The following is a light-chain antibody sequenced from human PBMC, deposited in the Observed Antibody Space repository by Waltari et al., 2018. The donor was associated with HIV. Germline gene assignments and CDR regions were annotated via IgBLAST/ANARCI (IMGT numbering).Light chain of an antibody. CDR1: SSNIGNFY. J-gene: IGLJ2*01. Sequence: QSVLTQPPSVSAAPGQKVTISCSGSSSNIGNFYLSWYQQLPGTAAKPLIYENSTRPSGIPDRFSGSKAGTSSTLGITGLQTGDEANYYCGTWDSSLSAGVVFGGGTKLTVL. CDR2: ENS. CDR3: GTWDSSLSAGVV. V-gene: IGLV1-51*02.